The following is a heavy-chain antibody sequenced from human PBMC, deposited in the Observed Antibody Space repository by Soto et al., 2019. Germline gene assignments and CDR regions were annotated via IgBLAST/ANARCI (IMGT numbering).Heavy chain of an antibody. CDR2: ISCSGKTT. Sequence: GGCLSLSCAASGFILNKCGISWVRQAPGKGLQWVATISCSGKTTEDADSVKGRLAISRDNSRNTVHLQMNSLRAEHTAIYYFAQDVSENSGTGIADYWGQGTLVTGCS. CDR1: GFILNKCG. CDR3: AQDVSENSGTGIADY. D-gene: IGHD5-12*01. J-gene: IGHJ4*01. V-gene: IGHV3-23*01.